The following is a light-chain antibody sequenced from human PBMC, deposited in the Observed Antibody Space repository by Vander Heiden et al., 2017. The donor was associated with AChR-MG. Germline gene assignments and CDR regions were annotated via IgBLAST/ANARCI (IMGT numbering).Light chain of an antibody. V-gene: IGKV1-39*01. CDR1: QNITNY. J-gene: IGKJ3*01. Sequence: DIQMTQSPSSLSASVGDRVTIPCRASQNITNYLNWYQHMSGKAPKLLIYGASILRSGVPSRFSGDGSGTEFTLTISRLEPEDFATYYCQQSYTTLTFGTGTKVDIK. CDR2: GAS. CDR3: QQSYTTLT.